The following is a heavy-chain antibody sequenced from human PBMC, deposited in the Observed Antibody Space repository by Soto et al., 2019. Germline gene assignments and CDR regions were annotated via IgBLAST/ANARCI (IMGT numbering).Heavy chain of an antibody. CDR3: ARAGYATSWVGIVHTWVHGVEIDL. CDR2: ISTYNGKT. CDR1: GYTFISYG. V-gene: IGHV1-18*01. Sequence: QVKLVQSGAEVKKAGASVKVSCKASGYTFISYGIAWVRQAPGQGLEWMGWISTYNGKTNYAQKFQDRVTMTTDTSTSTAYMDVRSLRSDDTALYYCARAGYATSWVGIVHTWVHGVEIDLWGQGTLVTVSS. D-gene: IGHD6-13*01. J-gene: IGHJ5*02.